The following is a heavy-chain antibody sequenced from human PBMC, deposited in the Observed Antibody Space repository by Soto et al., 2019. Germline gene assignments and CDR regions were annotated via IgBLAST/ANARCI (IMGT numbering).Heavy chain of an antibody. D-gene: IGHD3-10*01. V-gene: IGHV3-48*02. CDR3: AREVRGLNTYYFDY. CDR1: GFTFSSYS. CDR2: ISSSSSTI. J-gene: IGHJ4*02. Sequence: PGGSLRLSCAASGFTFSSYSMNWVRQAPGKGLEWVSYISSSSSTIYYADSVKGRFTISRDNAKNSLYLQMNSLRDEDTAVYYCAREVRGLNTYYFDYWGQGTLVTVS.